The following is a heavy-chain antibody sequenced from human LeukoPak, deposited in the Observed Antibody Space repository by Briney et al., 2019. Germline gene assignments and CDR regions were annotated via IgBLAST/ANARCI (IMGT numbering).Heavy chain of an antibody. CDR1: GFTFSSYG. D-gene: IGHD6-13*01. J-gene: IGHJ4*02. CDR2: ISYDGSNK. V-gene: IGHV3-30*03. Sequence: GGSLRLSCAASGFTFSSYGMHWVRQAPGKGLEWVAVISYDGSNKYYADSVKGRFTISRDNSKNTLYLQMNSLRAEDTAVYYCARDGIAAAGKYYFDYWGQGTLVTVSS. CDR3: ARDGIAAAGKYYFDY.